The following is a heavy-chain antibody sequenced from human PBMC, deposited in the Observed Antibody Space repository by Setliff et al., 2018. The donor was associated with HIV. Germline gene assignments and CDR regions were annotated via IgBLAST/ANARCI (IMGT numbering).Heavy chain of an antibody. CDR1: GFSISSGYY. CDR2: MYQSGST. CDR3: ASYYGAGEPSYHFDF. V-gene: IGHV4-38-2*02. J-gene: IGHJ4*02. D-gene: IGHD3-22*01. Sequence: SETLSLTCTVSGFSISSGYYGGWIRQPPGKGLEWIGSMYQSGSTCYNPSLQSRVTMAVDTSKNQFSLKLSSVTAADTAVYYCASYYGAGEPSYHFDFWGQGTQVTVSS.